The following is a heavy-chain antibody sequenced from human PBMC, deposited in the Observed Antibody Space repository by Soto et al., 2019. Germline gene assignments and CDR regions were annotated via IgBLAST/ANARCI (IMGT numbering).Heavy chain of an antibody. Sequence: EVQLVESGGGLVQPGGSLRLSCAASGFSVTYTYMSWIRQAPGKGLEWVSVIYSGGRTFYADSVRGRFTISRDEGKNTHYLQRHSLSPEDTAVYFCARSDCSSGSCPNWFDPWGQGTPVIVSS. CDR1: GFSVTYTY. CDR3: ARSDCSSGSCPNWFDP. D-gene: IGHD2-15*01. V-gene: IGHV3-66*01. CDR2: IYSGGRT. J-gene: IGHJ5*02.